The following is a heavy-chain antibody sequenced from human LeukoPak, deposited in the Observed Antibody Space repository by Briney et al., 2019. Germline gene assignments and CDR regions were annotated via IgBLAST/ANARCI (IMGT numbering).Heavy chain of an antibody. V-gene: IGHV4-4*07. J-gene: IGHJ4*02. Sequence: PSETLSLTCTVSGGSISSYYWSWIRQPAGKGLEWIGRIYTSGSTNHNPSLKSRVTMSVDTSKNQFSLKLSSVTAADTAVYYCARARVADYYDSSGYYYIFDYWGQGTLVTVSS. D-gene: IGHD3-22*01. CDR2: IYTSGST. CDR1: GGSISSYY. CDR3: ARARVADYYDSSGYYYIFDY.